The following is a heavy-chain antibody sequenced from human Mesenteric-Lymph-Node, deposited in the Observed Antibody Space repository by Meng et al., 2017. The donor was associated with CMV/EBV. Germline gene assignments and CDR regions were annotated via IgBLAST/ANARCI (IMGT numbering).Heavy chain of an antibody. Sequence: GESLKISCAASGFIFSSYSMHWVRQAPGKGLEWVSFISNSGTYIYYADSVKGRFTISRDNAKNSLYLQMSSLRVEDTAVYYCARDFRTHLASQSDRWGQGTLVTVSS. CDR1: GFIFSSYS. CDR2: ISNSGTYI. V-gene: IGHV3-21*01. J-gene: IGHJ5*02. CDR3: ARDFRTHLASQSDR. D-gene: IGHD3-3*02.